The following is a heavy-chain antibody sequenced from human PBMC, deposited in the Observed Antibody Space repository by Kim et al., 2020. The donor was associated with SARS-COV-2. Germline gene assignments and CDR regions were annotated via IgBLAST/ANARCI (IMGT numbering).Heavy chain of an antibody. J-gene: IGHJ6*02. Sequence: SETLSLTCTVSGGSISSGGYYWSWIHQHPGKGLEWIGYIYYSGSTYYNPSLKSRVTISVDTSKNQFSLKLSSVTAADTAVYYCARDGGYCSSTSCPFYGMDVWGQGTTVTVSS. CDR1: GGSISSGGYY. CDR3: ARDGGYCSSTSCPFYGMDV. CDR2: IYYSGST. D-gene: IGHD2-2*01. V-gene: IGHV4-31*03.